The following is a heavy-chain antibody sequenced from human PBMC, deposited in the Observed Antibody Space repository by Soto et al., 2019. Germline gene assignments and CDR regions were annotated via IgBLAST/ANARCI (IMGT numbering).Heavy chain of an antibody. CDR1: GGTFSSYA. CDR3: ARDSGDCSGGSCYYYGMDV. D-gene: IGHD2-15*01. J-gene: IGHJ6*02. V-gene: IGHV1-69*06. Sequence: QVQLVQSGAEVKKPGSSVKVSCKASGGTFSSYAFSWVRQAPGLGLEWMGGIIRIFHTATYAQKFQGRVTITADKSTSTAYMELSSLRSEDTAVYYCARDSGDCSGGSCYYYGMDVWGQGTTVTVSS. CDR2: IIRIFHTA.